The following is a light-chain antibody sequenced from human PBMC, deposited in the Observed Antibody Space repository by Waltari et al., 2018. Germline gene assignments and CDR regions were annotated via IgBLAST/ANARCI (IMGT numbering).Light chain of an antibody. V-gene: IGKV4-1*01. Sequence: DIVMTQSPDSLAVSLGERATINCKSSQSVLYSSNNKNYLAWYQQQPGQPPKLLLYWASTRESGVPDRFSGSGSGTDFTLTISSLQAEDVAVYYCQQYYSTPTWTFGQGTKVEIK. CDR2: WAS. CDR3: QQYYSTPTWT. CDR1: QSVLYSSNNKNY. J-gene: IGKJ1*01.